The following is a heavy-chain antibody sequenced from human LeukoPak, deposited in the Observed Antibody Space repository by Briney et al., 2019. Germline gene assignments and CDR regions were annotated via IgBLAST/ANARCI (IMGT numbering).Heavy chain of an antibody. CDR3: ARSPIMVYANVFDY. CDR2: ISAYNGNT. Sequence: ASVKVSCKASGYTFTSYGISWERQAPGQGLEWMGWISAYNGNTNYAQKFQGRVTMTRDTSISTAYMELSRLRSDDTAVYYCARSPIMVYANVFDYWGQGTLVTVSS. CDR1: GYTFTSYG. V-gene: IGHV1-18*01. D-gene: IGHD2-8*01. J-gene: IGHJ4*02.